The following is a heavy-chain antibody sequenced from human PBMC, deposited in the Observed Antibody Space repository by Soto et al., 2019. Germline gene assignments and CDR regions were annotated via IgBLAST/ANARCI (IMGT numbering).Heavy chain of an antibody. Sequence: SETLSLTCTVSGGSISSYYWSWIRQPPGKGLEWIGYIYYSGSTNYNPSLKSRVTISVDTSKNHFSLKLSSVTAADTAVYYCARRMTTRLNYYYYYYMDVWGKGTTVTVSS. CDR1: GGSISSYY. CDR2: IYYSGST. J-gene: IGHJ6*03. V-gene: IGHV4-59*08. D-gene: IGHD4-17*01. CDR3: ARRMTTRLNYYYYYYMDV.